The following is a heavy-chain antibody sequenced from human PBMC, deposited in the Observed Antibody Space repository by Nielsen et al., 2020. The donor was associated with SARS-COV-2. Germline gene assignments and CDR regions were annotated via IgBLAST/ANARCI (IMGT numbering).Heavy chain of an antibody. J-gene: IGHJ6*02. V-gene: IGHV4-39*01. Sequence: SETLSLTCTVSSGSVRSGTYYWGWIRQPPGKGLEWIGDIYFSGKTYYAPSLKSRVTISVVTSQNQVSLKLRSVSAADTAVYYCARRTFHYHGMDVWGQGTSVTVSS. CDR2: IYFSGKT. CDR3: ARRTFHYHGMDV. CDR1: SGSVRSGTYY.